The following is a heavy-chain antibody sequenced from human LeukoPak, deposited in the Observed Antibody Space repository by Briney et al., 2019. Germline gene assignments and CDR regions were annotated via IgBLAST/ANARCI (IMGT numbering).Heavy chain of an antibody. J-gene: IGHJ4*02. CDR1: GFTFSSYA. D-gene: IGHD6-19*01. CDR3: AKHGYSSGWWDY. Sequence: GALRLPCAASGFTFSSYAMGWVRPAPGEGLEWVSAISGSGGSTYYADSGKGRFTNSRDNSKNTLYLQMNSLRAEDTAVYYCAKHGYSSGWWDYWGQGTLVTVSS. CDR2: ISGSGGST. V-gene: IGHV3-23*01.